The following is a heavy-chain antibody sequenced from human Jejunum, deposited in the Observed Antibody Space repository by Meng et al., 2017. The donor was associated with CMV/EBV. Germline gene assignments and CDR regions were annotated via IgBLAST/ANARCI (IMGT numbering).Heavy chain of an antibody. CDR1: GYSFSTFG. Sequence: QPQLVQSGAAVEKPGXSVKVSCKASGYSFSTFGISWVRQVPGQRLEWVGWSSTRYGQTRYAQNLQGRVILSTDTSTNTAYMTLRDLTFDDTAVYFCARESERFGELYDYWGQGTLVTVSS. J-gene: IGHJ4*02. V-gene: IGHV1-18*01. CDR3: ARESERFGELYDY. CDR2: SSTRYGQT. D-gene: IGHD3-10*01.